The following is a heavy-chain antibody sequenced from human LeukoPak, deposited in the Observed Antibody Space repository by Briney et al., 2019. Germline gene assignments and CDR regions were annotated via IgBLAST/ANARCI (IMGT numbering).Heavy chain of an antibody. CDR3: ATCSGGSCYSAFDI. CDR2: IYYSGST. V-gene: IGHV4-59*08. J-gene: IGHJ3*02. Sequence: SETLSLTCTVSGGSISSYYWSWIRQPPGKGLEWIGYIYYSGSTIYNPSLKSRVTISVDTSKNQFSLKLSSVTAADTAVYYCATCSGGSCYSAFDIWGQGTMVTVSS. D-gene: IGHD2-15*01. CDR1: GGSISSYY.